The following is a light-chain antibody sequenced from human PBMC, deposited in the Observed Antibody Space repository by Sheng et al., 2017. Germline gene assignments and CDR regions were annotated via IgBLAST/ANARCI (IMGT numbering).Light chain of an antibody. CDR1: QGIGSW. Sequence: IRITPSPSSLSASTGDRVTITCRASQGIGSWLAWYQQKPGKAPKLLIYAASNLQSGVPSRFSASGSGTDFTLTIINLQPEDFATYCCQESNSFPYTFGQGTKLEI. J-gene: IGKJ2*01. CDR3: QESNSFPYT. CDR2: AAS. V-gene: IGKV1-12*01.